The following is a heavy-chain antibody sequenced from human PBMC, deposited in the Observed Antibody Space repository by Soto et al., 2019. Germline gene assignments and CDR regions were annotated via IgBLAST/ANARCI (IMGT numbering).Heavy chain of an antibody. CDR3: ARDLRGNYFDY. CDR2: ISSSSSYI. CDR1: GFNFSSYS. Sequence: PGGSLRLSCAASGFNFSSYSMNWVRQAPGKGLEWVSSISSSSSYIYYADSVKGRFTISRDNAKNSLYLQMNSLRAEDTAVYYCARDLRGNYFDYWGQGTLVTVSS. V-gene: IGHV3-21*01. J-gene: IGHJ4*02.